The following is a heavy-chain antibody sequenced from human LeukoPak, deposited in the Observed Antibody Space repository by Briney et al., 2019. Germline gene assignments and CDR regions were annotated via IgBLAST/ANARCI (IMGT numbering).Heavy chain of an antibody. D-gene: IGHD3-3*01. J-gene: IGHJ4*02. CDR2: ISSSGSTI. CDR3: ARGAPFGVVIGGYFDY. V-gene: IGHV3-48*03. CDR1: GFTFSSYE. Sequence: GGSLRLSCAASGFTFSSYEMNWVRQAPGKGLEWVSYISSSGSTIYYADSVKGRFTISRDNAENSLYLQMNSLRAEDTAVYYCARGAPFGVVIGGYFDYWGQGTLVTVSS.